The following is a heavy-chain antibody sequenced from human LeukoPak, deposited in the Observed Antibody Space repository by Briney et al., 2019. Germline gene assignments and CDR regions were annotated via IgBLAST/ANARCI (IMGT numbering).Heavy chain of an antibody. D-gene: IGHD6-13*01. J-gene: IGHJ4*02. CDR3: AKARAGDITAAFNY. CDR2: ITSGANT. Sequence: GGSLRLSCAASGFTFNTYAMTWVRQAPGKGLEWVSGITSGANTYYADSVKGRFTISRDNSENTLNLQMNSLKAEDTAIYYCAKARAGDITAAFNYWGQGTLVTVSS. V-gene: IGHV3-23*01. CDR1: GFTFNTYA.